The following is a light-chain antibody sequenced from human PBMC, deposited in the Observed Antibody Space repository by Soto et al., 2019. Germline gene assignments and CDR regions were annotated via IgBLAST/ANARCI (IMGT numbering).Light chain of an antibody. V-gene: IGLV2-14*03. CDR1: SSDVGGYNY. CDR3: SPHTSSNTLVV. Sequence: QSVLTQPASVSGSPGQSITISCTGTSSDVGGYNYVSWYQQHPGKAPKLMIYDVSTRPSGVSNRFSGSKSGNTASLTISGLQAEDEADYYCSPHTSSNTLVVFGGGTKLTVL. J-gene: IGLJ2*01. CDR2: DVS.